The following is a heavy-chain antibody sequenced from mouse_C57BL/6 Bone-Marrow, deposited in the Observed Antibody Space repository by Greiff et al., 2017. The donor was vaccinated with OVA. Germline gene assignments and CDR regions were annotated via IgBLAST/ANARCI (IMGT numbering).Heavy chain of an antibody. D-gene: IGHD1-1*01. Sequence: QVHVKQPGAELVKPGASVKLSCKASGYTFTSYWMHWVKQRPGRGLEWIGRIDPNSGGTKYNEKFKSKATLTVDKPSSTAYMQLSSLTSEDSAVYYCARMARYYCGSSYWYFDVWGTGTTVTVSS. CDR1: GYTFTSYW. J-gene: IGHJ1*03. CDR2: IDPNSGGT. V-gene: IGHV1-72*01. CDR3: ARMARYYCGSSYWYFDV.